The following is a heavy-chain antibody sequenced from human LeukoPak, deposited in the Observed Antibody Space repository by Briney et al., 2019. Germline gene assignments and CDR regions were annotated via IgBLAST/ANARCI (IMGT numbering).Heavy chain of an antibody. CDR3: AREAVVPAAISEWFDP. J-gene: IGHJ5*02. Sequence: ASVKVSCKASGYTFTGYYMHWVRQAPGQGLEWMGWINPNSGGTSYAQKFQGRVTMTRDTSISTAYMELSRLRSDDTAVYYCAREAVVPAAISEWFDPWGQGTLVTVSS. CDR1: GYTFTGYY. D-gene: IGHD2-2*01. V-gene: IGHV1-2*02. CDR2: INPNSGGT.